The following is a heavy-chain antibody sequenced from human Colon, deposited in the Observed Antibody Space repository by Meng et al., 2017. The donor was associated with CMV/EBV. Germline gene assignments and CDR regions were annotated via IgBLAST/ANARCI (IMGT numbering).Heavy chain of an antibody. CDR2: IFPTGSA. V-gene: IGHV4-4*07. D-gene: IGHD3-10*01. J-gene: IGHJ5*02. Sequence: QVQLQASGPGLVNPSETLALTCTVSGGYISDYYYNWILQPVGKGLEWIGRIFPTGSAYYNSSLNSRVTMSVDTSKNQVSLKLTSVTAADTAVYYCARDSDGSGTFSYWFDPWGQGTLVTVSS. CDR3: ARDSDGSGTFSYWFDP. CDR1: GGYISDYY.